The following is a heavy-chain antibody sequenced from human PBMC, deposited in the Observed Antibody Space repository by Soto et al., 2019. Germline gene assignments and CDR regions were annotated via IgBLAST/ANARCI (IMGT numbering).Heavy chain of an antibody. CDR1: GFTFSSYA. J-gene: IGHJ4*02. V-gene: IGHV3-23*01. Sequence: GGSLRLSCAASGFTFSSYAMGWVRQAPGKGLEWVSGISGRGGSTDYADSVKGRFTISRDNSKNTLYLQMNSLRAEDTAVYYCAKSYYYDSSGYYSGDPYYFDYWGQGTLVTVSS. D-gene: IGHD3-22*01. CDR3: AKSYYYDSSGYYSGDPYYFDY. CDR2: ISGRGGST.